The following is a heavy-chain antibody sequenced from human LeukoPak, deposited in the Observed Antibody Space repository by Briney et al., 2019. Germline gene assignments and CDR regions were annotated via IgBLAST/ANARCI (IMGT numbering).Heavy chain of an antibody. CDR3: ARDQGAVAGIDP. CDR2: IYYSGTT. CDR1: GASISTIISY. Sequence: SETRSLTCTVSGASISTIISYWGWIRQTPGKGLEWIGSIYYSGTTYYNPSLESRVTISIDTSKNQFSVKLTSVTAADTAVYYCARDQGAVAGIDPWGQGTLVTVSS. V-gene: IGHV4-39*07. J-gene: IGHJ5*02. D-gene: IGHD6-19*01.